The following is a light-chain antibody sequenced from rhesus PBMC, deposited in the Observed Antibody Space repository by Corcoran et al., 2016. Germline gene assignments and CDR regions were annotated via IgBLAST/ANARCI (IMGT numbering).Light chain of an antibody. CDR2: DAA. CDR1: QSVRSS. V-gene: IGKV3-35*01. J-gene: IGKJ1*01. Sequence: EIVLTQSPATLSLSPGERATLSCRASQSVRSSLAWYQQKPGQAPRLLIYDAANRATGITDRCSGSGSGTDVTLTVSSLEPEEVRVYYCQQYNKRPWTFGQGTKVEI. CDR3: QQYNKRPWT.